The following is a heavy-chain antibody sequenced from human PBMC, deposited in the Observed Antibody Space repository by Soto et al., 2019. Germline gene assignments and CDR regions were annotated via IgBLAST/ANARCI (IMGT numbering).Heavy chain of an antibody. CDR2: IYYSGST. CDR1: GGSISSGGYY. J-gene: IGHJ4*02. CDR3: ARRWYSSSFDY. D-gene: IGHD6-6*01. Sequence: SETLSLTCTVSGGSISSGGYYWSWIRQHPGKGLEGIGYIYYSGSTYYNPSLKSRVTISVDTSKNQFSLKLSSVTAADTALYYCARRWYSSSFDYWGQGTLVTVS. V-gene: IGHV4-31*03.